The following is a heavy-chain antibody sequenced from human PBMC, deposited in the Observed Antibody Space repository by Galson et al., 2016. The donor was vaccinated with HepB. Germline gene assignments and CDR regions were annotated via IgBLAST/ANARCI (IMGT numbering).Heavy chain of an antibody. J-gene: IGHJ4*02. Sequence: SLRHSCAVSGFRFGEYSMSWVRQAPGEGLEWVGFIRSKTYGGTSEYAASVKGRFTISRDDSRNIAFLQMNRLKTEDTAVYYCTRDSLTYHYDTSGYSDLDYWGQGTLVTVSS. CDR2: IRSKTYGGTS. CDR1: GFRFGEYS. D-gene: IGHD3-22*01. V-gene: IGHV3-49*04. CDR3: TRDSLTYHYDTSGYSDLDY.